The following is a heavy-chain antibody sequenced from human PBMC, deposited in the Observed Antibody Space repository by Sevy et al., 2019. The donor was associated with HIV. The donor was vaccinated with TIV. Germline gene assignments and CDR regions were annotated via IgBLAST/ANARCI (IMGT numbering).Heavy chain of an antibody. CDR3: AKASGGGCDRAFDY. D-gene: IGHD5-12*01. CDR1: GFTFSSYG. V-gene: IGHV3-30*02. J-gene: IGHJ4*02. Sequence: GGSLRLSCAASGFTFSSYGMHWVRQAPGKGLEWVAFIRNDGSNKYYADSVKGRFTISRDNSKNTLYLQMNSLRAEATAVYYCAKASGGGCDRAFDYWGQGTLVTVSS. CDR2: IRNDGSNK.